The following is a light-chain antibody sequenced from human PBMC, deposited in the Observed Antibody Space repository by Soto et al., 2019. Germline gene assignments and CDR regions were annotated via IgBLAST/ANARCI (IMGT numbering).Light chain of an antibody. Sequence: DIQMTQSPSSVSASVGDRVTITCRASQAIDSWLAWYQQKPGEAPKLLIFTGSLLHSGVPPRFSGSGSGTDFTLTISSLQPEDFATYYCQQSYSTPLTFGGGTKVDIK. CDR2: TGS. J-gene: IGKJ4*01. CDR1: QAIDSW. CDR3: QQSYSTPLT. V-gene: IGKV1-39*01.